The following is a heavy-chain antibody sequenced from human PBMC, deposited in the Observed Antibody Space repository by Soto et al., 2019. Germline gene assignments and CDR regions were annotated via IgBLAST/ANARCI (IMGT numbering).Heavy chain of an antibody. CDR1: GGSISSYY. CDR3: AGDGNDVGSGSWRITYYYDYRDV. V-gene: IGHV4-59*01. CDR2: IYYSGST. J-gene: IGHJ6*03. D-gene: IGHD3-10*01. Sequence: SETLSLTCTVSGGSISSYYWSCILQPPGKELEWIGYIYYSGSTNYNPSLKSRVTISVDTSKNQFSLKLSSVTAADTALYYCAGDGNDVGSGSWRITYYYDYRDVGGKWTMV.